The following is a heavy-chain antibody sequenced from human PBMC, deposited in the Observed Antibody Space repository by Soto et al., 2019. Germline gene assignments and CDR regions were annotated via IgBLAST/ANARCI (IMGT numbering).Heavy chain of an antibody. J-gene: IGHJ4*02. CDR3: ARRGSGSYYDS. D-gene: IGHD1-26*01. V-gene: IGHV3-23*01. CDR1: GFTFSSYA. CDR2: ISGSGDST. Sequence: EVQLLESGGGLVQPGGSLRLSCAASGFTFSSYAMRWVRQAPVKGLEWVSAISGSGDSTYYADSVKGRFTISRDNSKNTLYLQMNSLRAADTAVYYCARRGSGSYYDSWGQGTLVTVSS.